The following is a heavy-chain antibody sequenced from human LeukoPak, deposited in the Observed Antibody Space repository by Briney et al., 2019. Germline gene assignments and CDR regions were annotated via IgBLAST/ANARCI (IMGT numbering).Heavy chain of an antibody. CDR2: IWYDGSNK. D-gene: IGHD2-2*01. CDR3: ARDMEVVVPAVPDY. Sequence: GGSLRLSCAASGFTFSSYGMHWVRQAPGKGLEWVAVIWYDGSNKYYADSVKGRFTISRDNSKNTLYLQMNSLRAEDTAVYYCARDMEVVVPAVPDYWGQGTLVTVSS. V-gene: IGHV3-33*08. CDR1: GFTFSSYG. J-gene: IGHJ4*02.